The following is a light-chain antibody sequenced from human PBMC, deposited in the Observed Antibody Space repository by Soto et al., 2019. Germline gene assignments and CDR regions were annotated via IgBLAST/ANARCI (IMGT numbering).Light chain of an antibody. CDR3: GTWDSSLSAVV. V-gene: IGLV1-51*01. J-gene: IGLJ2*01. CDR2: DIN. CDR1: GSNIGNNY. Sequence: QSVLTQPPSVSAAPGQRVTISCSGSGSNIGNNYVSWYQQLPGTAPKLLIYDINKRPSGIPDRFSGSKSGTSATLGITGLQTGDEADYYCGTWDSSLSAVVFGAGTQLTVL.